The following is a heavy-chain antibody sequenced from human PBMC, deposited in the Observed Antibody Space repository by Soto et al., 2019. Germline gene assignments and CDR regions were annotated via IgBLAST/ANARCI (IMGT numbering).Heavy chain of an antibody. Sequence: TGGSLRLSCAAAGCTVSSNYMSWVRQAPGKGLEWVSVIYSGGSTYYADSVKGRFTISRDNSKNTLYLQMNSLRAEDTAVYYCERERKAVVTPWVGSFDYWGQGTLVTVSS. CDR2: IYSGGST. J-gene: IGHJ4*02. V-gene: IGHV3-66*01. CDR3: ERERKAVVTPWVGSFDY. CDR1: GCTVSSNY. D-gene: IGHD2-21*02.